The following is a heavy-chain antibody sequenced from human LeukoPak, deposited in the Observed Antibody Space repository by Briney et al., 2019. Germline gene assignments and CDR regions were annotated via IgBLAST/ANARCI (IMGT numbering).Heavy chain of an antibody. CDR3: ARGGHIVVVPAAIEAYYYYYGMDV. CDR1: GYTFTSYY. V-gene: IGHV1-46*01. Sequence: ASVKVSCKASGYTFTSYYMHWVRQAPGQGLEWMGIINPSGGSTSYAQKFQGRVTMTRDTSTSTVYMELSSLRSEDTAVYYCARGGHIVVVPAAIEAYYYYYGMDVWGQGTTVTVSS. CDR2: INPSGGST. D-gene: IGHD2-2*01. J-gene: IGHJ6*02.